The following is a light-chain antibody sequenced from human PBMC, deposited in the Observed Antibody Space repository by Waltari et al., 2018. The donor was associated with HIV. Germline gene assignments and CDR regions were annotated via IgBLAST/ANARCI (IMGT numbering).Light chain of an antibody. V-gene: IGKV3-15*01. CDR1: QSVSSN. Sequence: EIVMTQSPATLSVSPGEGATLSCRASQSVSSNLAWYQQRPGQAPRLLIYAASSGSGTEFTLTISSLQSEDFALYYCQQFENWPWTFGQGTKVEIK. CDR2: AAS. J-gene: IGKJ1*01. CDR3: QQFENWPWT.